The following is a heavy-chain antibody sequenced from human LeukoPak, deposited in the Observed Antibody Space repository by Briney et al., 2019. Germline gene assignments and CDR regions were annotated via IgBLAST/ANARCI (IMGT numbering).Heavy chain of an antibody. Sequence: SQTLSLTCTVSGGYISSGGYYWCWIRQPPGKGLEWIGHIYYSGGTYYNPSLKSRVTISVDTSKNQFSLKLSSETAADTAVYYCTALAGAEVTNWFDPWGQGTLVSVSS. CDR3: TALAGAEVTNWFDP. CDR1: GGYISSGGYY. J-gene: IGHJ5*02. D-gene: IGHD1-26*01. CDR2: IYYSGGT. V-gene: IGHV4-31*03.